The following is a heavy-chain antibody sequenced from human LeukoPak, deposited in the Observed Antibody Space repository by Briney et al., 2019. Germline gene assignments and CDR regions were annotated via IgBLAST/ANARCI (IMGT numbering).Heavy chain of an antibody. D-gene: IGHD3-22*01. CDR2: FSGSGSIT. CDR3: AKVRTYYYDSSGHFQH. CDR1: GFTFSGYA. J-gene: IGHJ1*01. V-gene: IGHV3-23*01. Sequence: GSLRLSCAASGFTFSGYAMSWVRQAPGKGLEWVSAFSGSGSITYYADSVKGRFTISRDNSKNTLYLQMNSLRAEDTAVYYCAKVRTYYYDSSGHFQHWGQGTLVTVSS.